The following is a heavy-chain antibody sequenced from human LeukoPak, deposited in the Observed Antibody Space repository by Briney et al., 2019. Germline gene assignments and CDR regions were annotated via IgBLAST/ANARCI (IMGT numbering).Heavy chain of an antibody. J-gene: IGHJ6*02. V-gene: IGHV3-33*04. Sequence: PGGSLRLFCTASGFIFSSYGMHWVRDARGKGLEGVPDKWYGGSNKYYADSVKGRFTISRDNSKNTLYLQMNSLRAEDTAVYYCARGPGCSGGSCFYYGMDVWGQGTTVTVSS. D-gene: IGHD2-15*01. CDR1: GFIFSSYG. CDR3: ARGPGCSGGSCFYYGMDV. CDR2: KWYGGSNK.